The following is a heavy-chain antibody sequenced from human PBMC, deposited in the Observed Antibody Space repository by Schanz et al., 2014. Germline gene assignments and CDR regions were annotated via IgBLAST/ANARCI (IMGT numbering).Heavy chain of an antibody. V-gene: IGHV3-7*01. D-gene: IGHD3-3*01. Sequence: EVQLVESGGGLVQPGGSLRLSCAASGFTFSTYWMSWVRQAPGKGLEWVANIKQDESESSYVDSVKGRFTISRDNAKTSLYLQMTSRRAEDTAVYYCARDKGGYYPFDYWGQGTLVTVSS. J-gene: IGHJ4*02. CDR3: ARDKGGYYPFDY. CDR2: IKQDESES. CDR1: GFTFSTYW.